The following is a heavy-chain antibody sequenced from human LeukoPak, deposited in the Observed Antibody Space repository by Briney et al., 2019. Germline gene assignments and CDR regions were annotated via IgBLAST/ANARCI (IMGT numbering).Heavy chain of an antibody. J-gene: IGHJ4*02. Sequence: GGTLRLSCVASEFYFSNYNIYWVRQAPGKGLEWVSSVSSNSDYIFYRESTKGRFSIFRDNAKNSVYLQMNGLRAEDTAMYYCANRGSRSYYFEYWGQGALVTVSS. D-gene: IGHD3-10*01. V-gene: IGHV3-21*01. CDR2: VSSNSDYI. CDR3: ANRGSRSYYFEY. CDR1: EFYFSNYN.